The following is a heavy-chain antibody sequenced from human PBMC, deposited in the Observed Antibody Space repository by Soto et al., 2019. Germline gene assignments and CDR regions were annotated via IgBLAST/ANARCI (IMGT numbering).Heavy chain of an antibody. CDR3: ARQKLLPFYFALDV. D-gene: IGHD2-15*01. J-gene: IGHJ6*02. CDR1: GGSISSYY. V-gene: IGHV4-59*01. CDR2: IYYRGST. Sequence: SETLSLTSKASGGSISSYYCSWIRQSPANGLKYIGHIYYRGSTNYNSSLKSRVTTPVDTSRNQFSLKMNSVTAADTAVFFCARQKLLPFYFALDVWGQGTSVTVS.